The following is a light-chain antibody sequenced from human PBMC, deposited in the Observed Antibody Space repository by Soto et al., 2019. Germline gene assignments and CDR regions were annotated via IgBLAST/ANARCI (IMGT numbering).Light chain of an antibody. CDR2: KTP. V-gene: IGKV1-5*03. CDR1: QSFSSW. Sequence: DIQMTQSPSTLSASVGDRVTITCRASQSFSSWLAWYQQKPGKAPNLLIYKTPNLESGVPSRFSGSGSGKEFTLTISSLQPDDFATYYCLQYNSYPWTFGQGTKVEIK. J-gene: IGKJ1*01. CDR3: LQYNSYPWT.